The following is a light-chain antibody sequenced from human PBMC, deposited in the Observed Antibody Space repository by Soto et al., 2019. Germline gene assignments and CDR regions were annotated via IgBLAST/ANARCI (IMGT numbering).Light chain of an antibody. CDR1: QDIRHY. J-gene: IGKJ5*01. CDR2: DAS. CDR3: QQYDEMIT. Sequence: DFQMTQSPSSLSASIGDRVTITCQASQDIRHYLNWYQQKPGKAPQLLIYDASNLEPGVPSRFSGGGSGTDFTFTITSLQPEDIATYYCQQYDEMITFGQGTRLDLK. V-gene: IGKV1-33*01.